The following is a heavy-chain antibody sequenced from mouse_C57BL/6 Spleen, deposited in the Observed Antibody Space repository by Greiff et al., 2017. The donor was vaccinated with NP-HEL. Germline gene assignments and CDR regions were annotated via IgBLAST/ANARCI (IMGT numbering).Heavy chain of an antibody. D-gene: IGHD4-1*01. Sequence: EVKLVESGGGLVQPGGSMKLSCVASGFTFSNYWMNWVRQSPEKGLEWVAQIRLKSDNYATHYAESVKGRFTISRDDSKSSVYLQMNNLRAEETGIYYCTTGPSFDYWGQGTTLTVSS. CDR1: GFTFSNYW. V-gene: IGHV6-3*01. J-gene: IGHJ2*01. CDR3: TTGPSFDY. CDR2: IRLKSDNYAT.